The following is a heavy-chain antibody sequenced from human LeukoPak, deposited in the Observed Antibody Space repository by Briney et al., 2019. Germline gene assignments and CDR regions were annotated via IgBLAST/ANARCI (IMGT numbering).Heavy chain of an antibody. CDR1: GFTFDDYA. CDR2: ISWNSGSI. V-gene: IGHV3-9*01. D-gene: IGHD2-21*02. CDR3: AKDPGPRVVTATNYFDY. Sequence: GRSLRLSCAVSGFTFDDYAMHWVRQAPGKGLEWVSGISWNSGSIGYADSVKGRFTISRDNAKNSLYLQMNSLRAEDTALYYCAKDPGPRVVTATNYFDYWGQGTLVTVSS. J-gene: IGHJ4*02.